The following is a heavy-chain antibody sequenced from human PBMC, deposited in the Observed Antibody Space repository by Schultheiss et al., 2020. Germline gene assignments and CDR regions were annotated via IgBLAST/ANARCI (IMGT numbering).Heavy chain of an antibody. CDR3: ARGVRNWGWSFDY. CDR2: IYHSGST. V-gene: IGHV4-30-2*01. J-gene: IGHJ4*02. CDR1: GGSISSGGYS. D-gene: IGHD7-27*01. Sequence: SETLSLTCTVSGGSISSGGYSWSWIRQPPGKGLEWIGYIYHSGSTYYNPSLKSRVTISVDTSKNQFSLKLSSVTAADTAVYYCARGVRNWGWSFDYWGQGTLVTV.